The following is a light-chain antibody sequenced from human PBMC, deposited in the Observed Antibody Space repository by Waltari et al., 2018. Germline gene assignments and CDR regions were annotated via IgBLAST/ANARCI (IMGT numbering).Light chain of an antibody. Sequence: SYEWTQTPSGSVPPGQTARPTCYGPELPRTAAPWFHHKSGQAPRLVIYDDTKRPSGIPERFSGSSSGTVATLTITGAQVDDEADYYCYSSDSTGLRVFGGGTTVVVL. V-gene: IGLV3-10*01. CDR2: DDT. J-gene: IGLJ1*01. CDR1: ELPRTA. CDR3: YSSDSTGLRV.